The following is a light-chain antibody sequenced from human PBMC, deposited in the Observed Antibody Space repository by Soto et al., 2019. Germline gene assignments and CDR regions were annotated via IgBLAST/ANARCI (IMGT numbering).Light chain of an antibody. Sequence: EIVMTQSPATLSVSPGERATLSCRASQSVSSNLAWYQQQPGQAPRLLIYGASTRATGIPARFSGSGSGTEFTLTISSLQSEDFAVYYCQQYNNWRPQTFGQGTKVEIK. CDR1: QSVSSN. CDR3: QQYNNWRPQT. CDR2: GAS. J-gene: IGKJ1*01. V-gene: IGKV3-15*01.